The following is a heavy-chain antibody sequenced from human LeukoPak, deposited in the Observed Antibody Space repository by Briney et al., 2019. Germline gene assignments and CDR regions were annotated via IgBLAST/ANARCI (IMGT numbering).Heavy chain of an antibody. CDR3: VSSGYAPFDY. CDR2: IKQDGSEK. Sequence: GGSLRLSCAASGFTFSSYWMSWVRQAPGKGLEWVAKIKQDGSEKYYVDSVKGRFTISRDNAKNSQYLQMNSLRAEDTAVYYCVSSGYAPFDYWGQGTLVTVSS. CDR1: GFTFSSYW. J-gene: IGHJ4*02. D-gene: IGHD3-22*01. V-gene: IGHV3-7*01.